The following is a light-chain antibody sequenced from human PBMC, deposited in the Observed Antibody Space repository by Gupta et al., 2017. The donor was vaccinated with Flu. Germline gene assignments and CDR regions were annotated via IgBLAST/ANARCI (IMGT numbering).Light chain of an antibody. V-gene: IGKV3-15*01. CDR2: LAS. CDR1: QGVNSN. CDR3: QQYKKRPLT. J-gene: IGKJ4*01. Sequence: SASRACRTSQGVNSNLAWYQLKPGQSPRLLIHLASTRATDIPARFSGSGSATEFTLTISSLQSEDVAVYYCQQYKKRPLTFGGGTKVEI.